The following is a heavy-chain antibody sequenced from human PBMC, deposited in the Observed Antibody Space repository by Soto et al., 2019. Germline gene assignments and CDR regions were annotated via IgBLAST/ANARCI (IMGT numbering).Heavy chain of an antibody. CDR1: GYTFTSYD. CDR3: ARDRSLAADY. CDR2: MNPNSGNT. V-gene: IGHV1-8*01. Sequence: QVQLVQSGAEVKKPGASVKVSCKASGYTFTSYDINWVRQATGQGLEWMGWMNPNSGNTGDAQKFQRRVTMTRNTSRSTAYMEPSSLRSEDTAVYYCARDRSLAADYWGQGTPVTVSS. J-gene: IGHJ4*02. D-gene: IGHD6-25*01.